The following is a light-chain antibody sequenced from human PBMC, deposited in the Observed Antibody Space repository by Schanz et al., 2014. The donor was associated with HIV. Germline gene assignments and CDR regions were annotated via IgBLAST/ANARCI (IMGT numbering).Light chain of an antibody. Sequence: DIVLTQSPGTLSLSPGERATLSCRASQSVSSSYLAWYQQKPGQAPRLLIYGASSRATGIPDRFSGSGSGTEFTLTISSLQAEDFATYYCQQYNGWPPGYTFGQGTKLEIK. CDR1: QSVSSSY. CDR3: QQYNGWPPGYT. V-gene: IGKV3-20*01. J-gene: IGKJ2*01. CDR2: GAS.